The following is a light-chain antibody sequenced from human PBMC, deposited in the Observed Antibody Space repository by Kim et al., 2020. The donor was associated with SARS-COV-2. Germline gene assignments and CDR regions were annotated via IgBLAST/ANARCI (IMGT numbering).Light chain of an antibody. CDR2: AAS. J-gene: IGKJ4*01. CDR3: QQHKSYPLT. V-gene: IGKV1-17*03. CDR1: QGISNY. Sequence: DIQMTQSPSAMSASVGDRVTITCRASQGISNYLAWFQQKPGKVPKLLIYAASSLRSGVPSRFSGSGSGTEFTLTISSLQPEDFATYYCQQHKSYPLTFGGGTKVDIK.